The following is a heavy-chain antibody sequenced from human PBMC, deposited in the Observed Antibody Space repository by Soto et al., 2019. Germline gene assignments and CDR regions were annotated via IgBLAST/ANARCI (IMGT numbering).Heavy chain of an antibody. CDR2: ILGRDDTT. D-gene: IGHD5-12*01. CDR3: TKGAWLDY. Sequence: EVQVLESGGDLVEPGGSLRLPCAASGFSFNTFDMSWVRQAPGKGLEWVSVILGRDDTTYYADSVKGRFTISRDTFKNTLHLQMNSLRVEDTALYFCTKGAWLDYWGQGTLVTVSS. V-gene: IGHV3-23*01. J-gene: IGHJ4*02. CDR1: GFSFNTFD.